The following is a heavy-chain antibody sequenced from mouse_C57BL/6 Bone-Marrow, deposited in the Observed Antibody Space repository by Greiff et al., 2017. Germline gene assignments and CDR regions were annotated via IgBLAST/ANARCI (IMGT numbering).Heavy chain of an antibody. CDR3: ARAYDYDYAMDN. J-gene: IGHJ4*01. CDR2: INPNYGTT. D-gene: IGHD2-4*01. Sequence: EVLLVESGPELVKPGASVKISCKASGYSFTDYNMNWVKQSNGKSLEWVGVINPNYGTTSYKQKFKGKATLTVDQASSTAYLQLNSLTSEDSAVYYCARAYDYDYAMDNWGQGTAATVSS. CDR1: GYSFTDYN. V-gene: IGHV1-39*01.